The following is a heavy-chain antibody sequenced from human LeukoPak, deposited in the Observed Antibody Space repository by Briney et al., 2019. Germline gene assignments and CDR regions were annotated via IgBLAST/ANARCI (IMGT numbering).Heavy chain of an antibody. D-gene: IGHD1-7*01. V-gene: IGHV3-21*01. Sequence: GGSLRLSCAASGLTFSSYSMNWVRQAPGKGLEWVSSISSSSSYIYYADSVKGRFTISRDNAKNSLYLQMNSLRAEDTAVYYCARALPLMLELNYYYMDVWGKGTTVTVSS. CDR3: ARALPLMLELNYYYMDV. CDR2: ISSSSSYI. J-gene: IGHJ6*03. CDR1: GLTFSSYS.